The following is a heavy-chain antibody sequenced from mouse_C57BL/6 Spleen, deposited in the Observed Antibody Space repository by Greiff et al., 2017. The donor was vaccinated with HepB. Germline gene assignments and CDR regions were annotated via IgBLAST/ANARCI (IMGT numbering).Heavy chain of an antibody. D-gene: IGHD3-2*02. J-gene: IGHJ3*01. CDR3: ARESSGPAWFAY. CDR1: GYAFSSSW. V-gene: IGHV1-82*01. CDR2: IYPGDGDT. Sequence: VKLMESGPELVKPGASVKISCKASGYAFSSSWMNWVKQRPGKGLEWIGRIYPGDGDTNYNGKFKGKATLTADKSSSTAYMQLSSLTSEDSAVYFCARESSGPAWFAYWGQGTLVTVSA.